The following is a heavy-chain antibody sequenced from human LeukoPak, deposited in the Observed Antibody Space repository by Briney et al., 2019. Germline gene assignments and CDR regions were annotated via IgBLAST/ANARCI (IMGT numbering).Heavy chain of an antibody. CDR2: IKRDGSEK. Sequence: GGSLKLSCAASGLTFSSYWMRWVRQAPGKGLEWVANIKRDGSEKYYVDSVKGRFTISRDNAKNSLYLQMNSLRAEDTAVYYCAKRFYFDSGSLDYWGQGTLVTVSS. J-gene: IGHJ4*02. D-gene: IGHD3-10*01. CDR1: GLTFSSYW. CDR3: AKRFYFDSGSLDY. V-gene: IGHV3-7*03.